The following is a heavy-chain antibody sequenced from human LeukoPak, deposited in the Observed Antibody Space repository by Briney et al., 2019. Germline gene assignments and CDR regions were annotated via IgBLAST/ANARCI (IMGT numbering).Heavy chain of an antibody. Sequence: PSETLSLTCTVSGGSISSSSYYWGWIRQPPGKGLEWIGSIYYSGSTYYDPSLKSRVTISVDTSKNQFSLKLSSVTAADTAVYYCARLFSSSWYRGAFDLWGQGTMATVSS. D-gene: IGHD6-13*01. J-gene: IGHJ3*01. CDR3: ARLFSSSWYRGAFDL. CDR2: IYYSGST. V-gene: IGHV4-39*01. CDR1: GGSISSSSYY.